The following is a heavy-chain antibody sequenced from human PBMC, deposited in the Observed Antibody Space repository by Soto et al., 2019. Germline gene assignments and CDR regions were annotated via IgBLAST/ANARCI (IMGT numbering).Heavy chain of an antibody. Sequence: KPSETLSLTCTVSGGSISSGGYYWSWIRQHPGKGLEWIGYIYYSGSTYYNPSLKSRVTISVDTSKNQFSLKLSSVTAADTAVYYCARGGLYDSSGYHLAEDYFDYWGQGTLVTVSS. V-gene: IGHV4-31*03. CDR1: GGSISSGGYY. CDR3: ARGGLYDSSGYHLAEDYFDY. J-gene: IGHJ4*02. CDR2: IYYSGST. D-gene: IGHD3-22*01.